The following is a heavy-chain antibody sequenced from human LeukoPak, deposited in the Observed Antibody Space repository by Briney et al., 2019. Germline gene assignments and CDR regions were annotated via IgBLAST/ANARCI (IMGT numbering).Heavy chain of an antibody. D-gene: IGHD6-19*01. CDR1: GGSISSYF. CDR3: ARYGSGWYGFDY. Sequence: SETLSLTCTVSGGSISSYFWSWMRQPPGKGQEWIGYIHYSGSTNYNPSLKSRVTISVDTSKNQFSLKLSSVTAADTAVYYCARYGSGWYGFDYWGQGTLVTVSS. CDR2: IHYSGST. J-gene: IGHJ4*02. V-gene: IGHV4-59*01.